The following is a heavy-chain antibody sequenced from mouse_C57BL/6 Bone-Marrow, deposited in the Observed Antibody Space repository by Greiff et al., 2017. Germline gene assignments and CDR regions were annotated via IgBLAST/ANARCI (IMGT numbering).Heavy chain of an antibody. V-gene: IGHV1-69*01. CDR3: ARSGRLITNYFDY. Sequence: VQLQQPGAELVMPGASVKLSCKASGYTFTSYWMHWVKQRPGQGLEWIGVIDPSVSFTNYNQKFKGNSTLTVDKSSSTAYMQLSSLTSEDSAVYYCARSGRLITNYFDYWGQGTTLTVSS. D-gene: IGHD1-1*01. CDR2: IDPSVSFT. J-gene: IGHJ2*01. CDR1: GYTFTSYW.